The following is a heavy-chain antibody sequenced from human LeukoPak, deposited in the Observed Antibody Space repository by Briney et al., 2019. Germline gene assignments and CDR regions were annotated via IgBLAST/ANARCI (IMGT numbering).Heavy chain of an antibody. Sequence: SETLSLTCAVANESVSRGSYYWSWIRQPPGKGLEWIGYIYYSGSTNYNPSLKSRVTISADTSKNQFSLKLSSVTAADTAVYYCARVSAIFGVVGDAFDIWGQGTMVTVSS. J-gene: IGHJ3*02. CDR2: IYYSGST. CDR3: ARVSAIFGVVGDAFDI. CDR1: NESVSRGSYY. D-gene: IGHD3-3*01. V-gene: IGHV4-61*01.